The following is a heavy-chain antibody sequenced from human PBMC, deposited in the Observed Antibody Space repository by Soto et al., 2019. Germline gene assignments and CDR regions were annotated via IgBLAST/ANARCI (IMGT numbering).Heavy chain of an antibody. CDR2: IYYSGST. Sequence: PSETLSLTCTVSGGSISSSSYYWGWIRQPPGKGLEWIGSIYYSGSTYYNPSLKSRVTISVDTSKNQFSLKLSSVTAADTAVYYCARLGLGYSYGYLYYFDYWGQGTLVTVSS. CDR3: ARLGLGYSYGYLYYFDY. J-gene: IGHJ4*02. D-gene: IGHD5-18*01. CDR1: GGSISSSSYY. V-gene: IGHV4-39*01.